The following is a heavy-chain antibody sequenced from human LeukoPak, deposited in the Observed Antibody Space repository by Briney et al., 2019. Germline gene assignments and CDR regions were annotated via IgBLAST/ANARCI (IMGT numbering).Heavy chain of an antibody. CDR1: GFTFSNYG. D-gene: IGHD3-22*01. Sequence: PGGSLRLSCVASGFTFSNYGMNWVRQAPGKGLEWVSGIVGSGVTTYYADSVKGRFTISRDNSKNTVYLQMNSLRAEDTAVYYCARARLNYYDSSGYGYWGQGTLVTVSS. J-gene: IGHJ4*02. CDR2: IVGSGVTT. CDR3: ARARLNYYDSSGYGY. V-gene: IGHV3-23*01.